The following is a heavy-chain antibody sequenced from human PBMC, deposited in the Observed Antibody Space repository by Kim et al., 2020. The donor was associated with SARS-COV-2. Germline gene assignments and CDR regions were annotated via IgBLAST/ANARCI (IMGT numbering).Heavy chain of an antibody. CDR3: ARDRGVFGELSTHFYYYYGRDV. CDR2: INPNSGGT. J-gene: IGHJ6*02. D-gene: IGHD3-10*02. Sequence: ASVKVSCKASGYTFTGYYMHWVRQAPGQGLEWMGWINPNSGGTNYAQKLQGRVTMTRDTSISTAYMELSRLRSDDTAVYYCARDRGVFGELSTHFYYYYGRDVWGQGTAVTVSS. CDR1: GYTFTGYY. V-gene: IGHV1-2*02.